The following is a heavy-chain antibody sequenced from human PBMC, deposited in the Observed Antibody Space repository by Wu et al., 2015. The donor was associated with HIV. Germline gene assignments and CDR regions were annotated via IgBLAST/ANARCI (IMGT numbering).Heavy chain of an antibody. CDR2: INPNSGGT. J-gene: IGHJ5*01. Sequence: QVQMVQSGAEVKKPGASVKISCKASGYSFNDYYIHWVRQAPGQGLEWMGWINPNSGGTNYAQKFQGRVTMTRDTSISTAYMELSRLRSDDTAVYYCARGYSGDTNLDSWFDTWGQGTQVTVFS. V-gene: IGHV1-2*02. CDR3: ARGYSGDTNLDSWFDT. D-gene: IGHD1-1*01. CDR1: GYSFNDYY.